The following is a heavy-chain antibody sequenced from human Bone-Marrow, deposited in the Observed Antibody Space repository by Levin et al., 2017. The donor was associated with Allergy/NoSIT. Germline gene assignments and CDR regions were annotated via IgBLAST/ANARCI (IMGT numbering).Heavy chain of an antibody. CDR1: GFTFSRSA. D-gene: IGHD6-19*01. CDR2: IWHDGNNK. V-gene: IGHV3-33*01. J-gene: IGHJ4*02. CDR3: ARHGGFESSGLFIDY. Sequence: GGSLRLSCAASGFTFSRSAMHWVRQAPGKGLEWVAVIWHDGNNKFFADSVKGRFTISRDNSKNTLYLQMNSLRVEDTAVYYCARHGGFESSGLFIDYWGQGTLVTVSS.